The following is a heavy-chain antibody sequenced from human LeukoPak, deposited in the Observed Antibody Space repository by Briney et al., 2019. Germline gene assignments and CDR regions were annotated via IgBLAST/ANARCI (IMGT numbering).Heavy chain of an antibody. CDR3: ARDGYRVGAVDY. CDR2: VNPKSGNS. V-gene: IGHV1-8*03. CDR1: GYTFTSSD. Sequence: ASVKVSCKASGYTFTSSDINWVRQASGQGLEWVGWVNPKSGNSGYAQKFQDRITFTRNTSISTAYMELSSLRSEDTAVYYCARDGYRVGAVDYWGQGTLVTVSS. J-gene: IGHJ4*02. D-gene: IGHD1-26*01.